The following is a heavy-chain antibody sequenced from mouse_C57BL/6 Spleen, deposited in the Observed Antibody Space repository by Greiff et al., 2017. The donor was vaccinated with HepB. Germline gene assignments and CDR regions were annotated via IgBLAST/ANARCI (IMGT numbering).Heavy chain of an antibody. CDR3: ARNSNYDWYFDV. D-gene: IGHD2-5*01. J-gene: IGHJ1*03. V-gene: IGHV2-2*01. CDR2: LWSGGST. Sequence: VQLQQSGPGLVQPSQSLSITCTVSGFSLTSYGVHWVRQPPGKGLEWLGVLWSGGSTDYNAAFISRLSISKDNSKSQVFFKMNSLQADDTAIYYCARNSNYDWYFDVWGTGTTVTVSS. CDR1: GFSLTSYG.